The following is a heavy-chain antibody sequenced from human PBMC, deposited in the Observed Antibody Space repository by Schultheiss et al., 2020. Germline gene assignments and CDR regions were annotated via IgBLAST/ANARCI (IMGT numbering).Heavy chain of an antibody. J-gene: IGHJ6*02. V-gene: IGHV1-18*04. CDR3: ARDRGVTTRRIYGMDV. CDR1: GYTFTSHG. Sequence: ASVKVSCKASGYTFTSHGISWVRQAPGQGLEWMGWISAYNGNTNYAQKLQGRVTMTTDTSTSTAYMELSSLRSEDTAVYYCARDRGVTTRRIYGMDVWGQGTTVNVSS. D-gene: IGHD4-11*01. CDR2: ISAYNGNT.